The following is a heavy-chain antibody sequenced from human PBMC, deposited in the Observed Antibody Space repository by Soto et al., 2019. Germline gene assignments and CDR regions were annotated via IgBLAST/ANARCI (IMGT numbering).Heavy chain of an antibody. D-gene: IGHD6-13*01. CDR2: ISSSSSTI. CDR1: GFTFSSYS. V-gene: IGHV3-48*04. Sequence: GGSLRLSCAASGFTFSSYSMNWVRQAPGKGLEWVSYISSSSSTIYYADSVKGRFTISRDNAKNSLYLQMNSLRAEDTAVYYCAREGGYSSSWYFAFDIWGQGTMVTVSS. CDR3: AREGGYSSSWYFAFDI. J-gene: IGHJ3*02.